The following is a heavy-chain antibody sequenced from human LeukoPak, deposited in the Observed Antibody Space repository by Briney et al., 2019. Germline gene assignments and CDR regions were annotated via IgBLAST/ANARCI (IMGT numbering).Heavy chain of an antibody. V-gene: IGHV3-48*01. CDR3: VRDHNWAFDY. J-gene: IGHJ4*02. CDR1: GFSFSSYS. Sequence: PGGYLTLYCAASGFSFSSYSMNWVRPAPGQGLQWLSYIGPNSRIIYYTDSVEGRFTISRDNAKNSLYLQMNSLRAEDTAVYYCVRDHNWAFDYWGQGILVTVSS. CDR2: IGPNSRII. D-gene: IGHD1-1*01.